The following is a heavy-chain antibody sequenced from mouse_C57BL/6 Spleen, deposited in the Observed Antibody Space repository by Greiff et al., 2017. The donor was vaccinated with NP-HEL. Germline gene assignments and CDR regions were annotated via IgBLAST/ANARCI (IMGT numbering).Heavy chain of an antibody. D-gene: IGHD1-1*01. Sequence: QVQLQQSGPELVKPGASVKISCKASGYAFSSSWMNWVKQRPGKGLEWIGRIYPGDGDTNYNGKFKGKATLTADKSSSTAYMQLSSLTSEDSAVYFCARSFITTVVAKGDYWGQGTTLTVSS. J-gene: IGHJ2*01. CDR1: GYAFSSSW. CDR3: ARSFITTVVAKGDY. CDR2: IYPGDGDT. V-gene: IGHV1-82*01.